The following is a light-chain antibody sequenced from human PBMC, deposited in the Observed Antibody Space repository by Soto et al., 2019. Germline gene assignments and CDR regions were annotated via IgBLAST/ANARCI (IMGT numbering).Light chain of an antibody. Sequence: AIRMTQSPSSLSASTGDRVTITCRASQGISSYLAWYQQKPGKAPKLLIYAASTLQSGVPSRFSGSGSGTDFTLTIRCLQSEDFATYYCQQYYSYQLTFGGGTKVEIK. J-gene: IGKJ4*01. CDR3: QQYYSYQLT. CDR1: QGISSY. CDR2: AAS. V-gene: IGKV1-8*01.